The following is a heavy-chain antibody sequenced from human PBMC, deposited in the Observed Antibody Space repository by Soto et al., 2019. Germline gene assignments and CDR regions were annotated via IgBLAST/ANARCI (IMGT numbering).Heavy chain of an antibody. D-gene: IGHD5-18*01. CDR1: GYSFTSYW. V-gene: IGHV5-10-1*01. J-gene: IGHJ1*01. CDR2: IDPSDSYT. Sequence: GESLKISCKGSGYSFTSYWISWVRQMPGKGLEWMGRIDPSDSYTNYSPSFQGHVTISADKSISTAYLQWSSLKASDTAMYYCARDLIHGYSYGFDYFQHWGQGTLVTVSS. CDR3: ARDLIHGYSYGFDYFQH.